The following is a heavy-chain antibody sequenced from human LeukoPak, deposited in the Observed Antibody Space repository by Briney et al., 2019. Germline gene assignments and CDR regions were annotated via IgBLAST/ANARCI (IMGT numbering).Heavy chain of an antibody. CDR1: GVSFSGYY. D-gene: IGHD6-13*01. V-gene: IGHV4-34*01. J-gene: IGHJ6*02. Sequence: PSEALSLTCAVYGVSFSGYYWSWLRQPPGKGLEWIGEINHSGSTNYNPSLKSRVTISVDTSKNQFSLKLSSVIAADTAVYYCARETTSSWYDLYYYYGMDVWGQGTTVTVSS. CDR2: INHSGST. CDR3: ARETTSSWYDLYYYYGMDV.